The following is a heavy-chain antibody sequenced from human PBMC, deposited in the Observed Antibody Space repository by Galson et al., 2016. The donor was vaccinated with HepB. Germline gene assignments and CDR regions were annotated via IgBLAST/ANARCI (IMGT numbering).Heavy chain of an antibody. D-gene: IGHD4-17*01. CDR2: IYYTGST. CDR3: ARARYGDFYNDAFDL. Sequence: QVQLQESGPGLVKPSQTLSLTCTVSGGSISSGGYYWNWIRQHPGKGLEWVGYIYYTGSTSYTPSLKSRVTISIDTSKNQFSLKLSSVTAADTAVYFCARARYGDFYNDAFDLWGRGTLVTVSS. CDR1: GGSISSGGYY. V-gene: IGHV4-31*03. J-gene: IGHJ2*01.